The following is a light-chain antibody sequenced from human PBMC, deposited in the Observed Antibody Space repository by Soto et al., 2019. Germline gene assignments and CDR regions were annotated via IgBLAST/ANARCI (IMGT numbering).Light chain of an antibody. CDR1: QSISRY. V-gene: IGKV1-39*01. CDR2: AAS. Sequence: DIQMTRSPSSLSASVGNIVTITCRASQSISRYLNWYQKKPGKAPKLLIYAASNLQSGVPSRLSGSGYGTDLTITISSLQHEDFETYYCQQSYSNTLTFGGGTQVDIK. CDR3: QQSYSNTLT. J-gene: IGKJ4*01.